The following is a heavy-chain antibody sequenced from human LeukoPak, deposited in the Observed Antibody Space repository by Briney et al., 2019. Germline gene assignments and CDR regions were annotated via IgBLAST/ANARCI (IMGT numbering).Heavy chain of an antibody. D-gene: IGHD3-9*01. V-gene: IGHV3-11*06. CDR1: GFTFSDYY. CDR2: ISSSSSYT. CDR3: ARVLMYYDILTGSYYFDY. Sequence: GGSLRLSCAASGFTFSDYYMSWLRQAPGKGLEWVSYISSSSSYTNYADSVKGRFTISRDNAKNSLYLQMNSLRAEDTAVYYCARVLMYYDILTGSYYFDYWGQGTLVTVSS. J-gene: IGHJ4*02.